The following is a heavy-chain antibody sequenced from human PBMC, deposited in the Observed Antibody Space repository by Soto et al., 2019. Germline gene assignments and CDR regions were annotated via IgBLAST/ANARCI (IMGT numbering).Heavy chain of an antibody. CDR3: ARDALVGVDPSGYYGMDV. V-gene: IGHV3-30-3*01. D-gene: IGHD3-22*01. Sequence: WVSLRLSCAASGFTFISYAIHYLGHSPFKRLEWVAVISYDGSNKYYADSVKSRFTISRDNSKNTLYLQMNSLRAEDPAVYYCARDALVGVDPSGYYGMDVWGQGTTVTVSS. CDR2: ISYDGSNK. CDR1: GFTFISYA. J-gene: IGHJ6*02.